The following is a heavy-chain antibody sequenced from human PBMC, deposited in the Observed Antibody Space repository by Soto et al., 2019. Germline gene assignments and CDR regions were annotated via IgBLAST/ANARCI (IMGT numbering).Heavy chain of an antibody. CDR2: ITGNGGST. CDR3: AKLLLGYFNGGTCYRYFDY. D-gene: IGHD2-15*01. J-gene: IGHJ4*02. Sequence: EVQLLDSGGGLAQPGGSLRLSCAASGFTFSNYAMTWVRQAPGKGLEWVSIITGNGGSTYYADSVKGRSTISRDNSQSTLYLPVYRLRVQDTAVYYCAKLLLGYFNGGTCYRYFDYWGQGKLVTVSS. CDR1: GFTFSNYA. V-gene: IGHV3-23*01.